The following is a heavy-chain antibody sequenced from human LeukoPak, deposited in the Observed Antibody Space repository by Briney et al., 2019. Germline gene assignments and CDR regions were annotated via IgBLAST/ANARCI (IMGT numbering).Heavy chain of an antibody. CDR1: GFTLSSYS. CDR3: ARSIIGDYYMDV. CDR2: ITTTSSPI. V-gene: IGHV3-48*01. D-gene: IGHD3-10*01. Sequence: GGSLRLSCAASGFTLSSYSMNWVRQAPGKGLEWLAYITTTSSPIYYADSVKGRFIISRDSSLYLQMNSLRTEDTAVYYCARSIIGDYYMDVWGKGTTVTVSS. J-gene: IGHJ6*03.